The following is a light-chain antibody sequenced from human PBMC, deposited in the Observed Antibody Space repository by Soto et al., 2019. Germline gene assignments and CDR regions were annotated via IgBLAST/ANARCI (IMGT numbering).Light chain of an antibody. J-gene: IGKJ1*01. V-gene: IGKV3-15*01. CDR3: QQNNHWLWT. CDR1: QSISSN. Sequence: EIVITQSPATLSVSKGERATLSCRASQSISSNLAWYQQKPGQAPRLLIYGASTRATGIPARFSGSGSGTEFTLTITSLQSEDFAVYYCQQNNHWLWTFGQGTKVDIK. CDR2: GAS.